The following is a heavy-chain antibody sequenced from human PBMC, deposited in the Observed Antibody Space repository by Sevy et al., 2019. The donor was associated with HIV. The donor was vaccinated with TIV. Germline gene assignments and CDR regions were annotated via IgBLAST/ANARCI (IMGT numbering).Heavy chain of an antibody. V-gene: IGHV3-7*01. D-gene: IGHD2-2*01. J-gene: IGHJ4*02. Sequence: GGSLRLSCVASGFTFNTYWMTWVRQAPGKGLEWVANINPDGSEKDYGDSLKGRFTVSRDNAETSLYLHMNSLRVEDTAVYFCARIHWDVVVVPGTTPGKYFDYWGQGTLVTVSS. CDR2: INPDGSEK. CDR3: ARIHWDVVVVPGTTPGKYFDY. CDR1: GFTFNTYW.